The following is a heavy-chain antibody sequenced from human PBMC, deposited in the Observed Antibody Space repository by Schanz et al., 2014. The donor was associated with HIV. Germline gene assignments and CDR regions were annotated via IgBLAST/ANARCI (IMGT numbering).Heavy chain of an antibody. D-gene: IGHD6-13*01. J-gene: IGHJ6*02. Sequence: VQLVESGGGVVQPGRSLRLACAASGFTFSSYAMHWVRQAPGTGLEWVAVIWYDATNEYYADSVKGRFTISRDNSKNTLYLQMNRLRAEDTAVYYSAREIDSSSWSFAGYYYGMDVWGRGTTVTVSS. CDR3: AREIDSSSWSFAGYYYGMDV. CDR2: IWYDATNE. V-gene: IGHV3-33*01. CDR1: GFTFSSYA.